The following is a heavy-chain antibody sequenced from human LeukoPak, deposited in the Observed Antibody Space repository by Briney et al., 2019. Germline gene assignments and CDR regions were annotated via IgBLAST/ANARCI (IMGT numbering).Heavy chain of an antibody. CDR1: GLTFSSSA. Sequence: TGGSLRLSCATSGLTFSSSAMSWVRQAPGKGLEWVSYISSSGSIIYYSDSVKGRFTISRDNAKNSLYLQMNSLRAEDTAVYYCARDFGYFWGQGTLVTVSS. CDR3: ARDFGYF. J-gene: IGHJ4*02. D-gene: IGHD3-10*01. V-gene: IGHV3-48*04. CDR2: ISSSGSII.